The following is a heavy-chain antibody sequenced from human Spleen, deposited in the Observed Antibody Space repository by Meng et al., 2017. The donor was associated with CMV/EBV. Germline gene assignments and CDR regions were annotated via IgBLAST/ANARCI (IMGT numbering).Heavy chain of an antibody. CDR2: INPNSGGT. CDR3: ARDRISDFWSGYYYYYYGMDV. Sequence: ASVKVSCKASGYTFTGYYMHWVRQAPGQGLEWMGWINPNSGGTNYAQKFQGRVTMTRDTSISTAYMELSRLRSDATAVYYCARDRISDFWSGYYYYYYGMDVWGQGTTVTVSS. CDR1: GYTFTGYY. D-gene: IGHD3-3*01. J-gene: IGHJ6*02. V-gene: IGHV1-2*02.